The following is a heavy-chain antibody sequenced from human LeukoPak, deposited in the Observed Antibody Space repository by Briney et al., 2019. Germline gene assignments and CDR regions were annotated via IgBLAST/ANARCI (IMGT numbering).Heavy chain of an antibody. CDR1: GFSFSGSA. Sequence: GGSLRLSCAASGFSFSGSAMHWVRQASGKGLEWVGRIRSKAHSYATEYAASVKGRFTISRDDSKNTTYLQMNSLRAEDTAVYYCAYNDYGDYVPLDYWGQGTLVTVS. D-gene: IGHD4-17*01. CDR3: AYNDYGDYVPLDY. J-gene: IGHJ4*02. CDR2: IRSKAHSYAT. V-gene: IGHV3-73*01.